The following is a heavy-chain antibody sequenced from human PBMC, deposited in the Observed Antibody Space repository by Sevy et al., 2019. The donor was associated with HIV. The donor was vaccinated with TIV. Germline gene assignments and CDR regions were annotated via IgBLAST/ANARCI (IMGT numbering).Heavy chain of an antibody. Sequence: GESLKISCAASGFTFSTYSMTWVRQAPGKGLEWVSYISDSSSKIFYADSVKGRFTISRDNAKNSLFLQMNSLRAEDTAVYYCARGLSWGQGTLVTVSS. CDR2: ISDSSSKI. V-gene: IGHV3-48*01. J-gene: IGHJ1*01. CDR1: GFTFSTYS. CDR3: ARGLS.